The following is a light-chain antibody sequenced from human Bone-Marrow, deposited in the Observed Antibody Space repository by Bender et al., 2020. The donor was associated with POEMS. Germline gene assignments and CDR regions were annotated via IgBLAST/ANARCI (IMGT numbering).Light chain of an antibody. V-gene: IGLV2-14*01. Sequence: QSALTQPASVSGSPGQSITISCTGTSSDVGGVNYVSWYQQHPGKAPKLMIYAVTNRPSGVADRFSGSKSGNTASLTISGLQAEDEADYYCCSYAASNSGYVFGTGTRVTVL. CDR3: CSYAASNSGYV. CDR2: AVT. J-gene: IGLJ1*01. CDR1: SSDVGGVNY.